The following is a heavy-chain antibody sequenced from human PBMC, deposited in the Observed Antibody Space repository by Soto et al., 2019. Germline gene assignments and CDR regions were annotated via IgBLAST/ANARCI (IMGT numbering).Heavy chain of an antibody. V-gene: IGHV3-66*01. CDR3: ARTCSGGTCSFDY. Sequence: EVQLVESGGGLVQPGGSLRLSCAASGFTVSSNYMSWVRQAPGKGLEWVSVIYSGGRTYYADSVKGRFTIARDNSENTLYLQMNSLRAEDTAVYYCARTCSGGTCSFDYWGQGTLVTVSS. D-gene: IGHD2-15*01. CDR2: IYSGGRT. J-gene: IGHJ4*02. CDR1: GFTVSSNY.